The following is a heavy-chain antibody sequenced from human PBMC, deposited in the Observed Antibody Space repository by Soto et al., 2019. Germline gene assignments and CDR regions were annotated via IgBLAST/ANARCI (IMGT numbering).Heavy chain of an antibody. CDR1: GFTVSGKKY. Sequence: DVQVVESGGGLIQPGGSLRLSCAASGFTVSGKKYITWVRQAPGQGLEWVSALYIADGTFYADSVRGRFTVSIDSSKNTVYLQMNNLSPEDTAVYFCATWLLREHAFDMWGLGTMVTVSS. D-gene: IGHD2-15*01. V-gene: IGHV3-53*01. CDR3: ATWLLREHAFDM. J-gene: IGHJ3*02. CDR2: LYIADGT.